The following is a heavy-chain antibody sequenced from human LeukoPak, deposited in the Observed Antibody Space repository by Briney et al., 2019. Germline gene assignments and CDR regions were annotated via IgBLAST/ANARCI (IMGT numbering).Heavy chain of an antibody. CDR3: ARDLGDTAMPSNWFDP. V-gene: IGHV1-46*01. CDR2: INPSGGST. Sequence: ASVKVSCKASGYTFTSYYMHWVRQAPGQGLEWMGIINPSGGSTSYARKFQGRVTMTRDTSTSTVYMELSSLRSEDTAVYYCARDLGDTAMPSNWFDPWGQGTLVTVSS. D-gene: IGHD5-18*01. CDR1: GYTFTSYY. J-gene: IGHJ5*02.